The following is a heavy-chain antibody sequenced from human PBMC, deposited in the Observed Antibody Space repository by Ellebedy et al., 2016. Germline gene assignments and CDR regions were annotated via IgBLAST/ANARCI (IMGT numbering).Heavy chain of an antibody. V-gene: IGHV3-21*01. D-gene: IGHD4-17*01. CDR3: ARGVHDYGDYEVWSYFDY. CDR2: ISSSSSYI. CDR1: GFTFSSYS. Sequence: GESLKISCAASGFTFSSYSMNWVRQAPGKGLEWVSSISSSSSYIYYADSVKGRFTISRDNAKNSLYLQMNSLRAEDTAVYYCARGVHDYGDYEVWSYFDYWGQGTLVTVSS. J-gene: IGHJ4*02.